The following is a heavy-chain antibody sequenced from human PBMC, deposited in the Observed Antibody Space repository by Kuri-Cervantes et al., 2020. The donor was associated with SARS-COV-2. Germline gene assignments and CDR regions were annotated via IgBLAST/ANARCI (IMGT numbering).Heavy chain of an antibody. V-gene: IGHV3-30*02. CDR2: IRYDGSNK. CDR1: GFTFSSYG. CDR3: ATDPGRYCSSTSCGFHY. J-gene: IGHJ4*02. Sequence: GGSLRLSCAAAGFTFSSYGMHWVRQAPGKGLEWVAFIRYDGSNKYYADSVKGRFTISRDNAKNSLYLQMNSLRAEDTAVYYCATDPGRYCSSTSCGFHYWGQGTLVTVSS. D-gene: IGHD2-2*01.